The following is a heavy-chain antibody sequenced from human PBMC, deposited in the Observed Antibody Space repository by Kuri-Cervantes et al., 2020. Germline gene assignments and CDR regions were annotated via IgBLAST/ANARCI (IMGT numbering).Heavy chain of an antibody. V-gene: IGHV3-15*01. CDR3: ARDAKYYDSSGYHDY. CDR1: GFTFSDAW. Sequence: GGSLRLSCAASGFTFSDAWMSWVRQAPGKGLEWVGRIKSKTDVGTTDYAAPVKGRFTISRDDSKNTLYLQMNSLRAEDTAVYYCARDAKYYDSSGYHDYWGQGTLVTVSS. J-gene: IGHJ4*02. CDR2: IKSKTDVGTT. D-gene: IGHD3-22*01.